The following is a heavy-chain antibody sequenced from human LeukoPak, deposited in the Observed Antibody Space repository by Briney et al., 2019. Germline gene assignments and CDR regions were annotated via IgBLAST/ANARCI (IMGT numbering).Heavy chain of an antibody. D-gene: IGHD6-19*01. Sequence: GGSLTLSCAASGFTFDCCGMHWVRQAPGKGLEWVAFIRNVGNDKYYADSVKGRFTISRENAKNTLYLQMNSLSAEDTAVYYCARGTAVAGTDYWGQGTLVTVSS. CDR3: ARGTAVAGTDY. J-gene: IGHJ4*02. V-gene: IGHV3-30*02. CDR1: GFTFDCCG. CDR2: IRNVGNDK.